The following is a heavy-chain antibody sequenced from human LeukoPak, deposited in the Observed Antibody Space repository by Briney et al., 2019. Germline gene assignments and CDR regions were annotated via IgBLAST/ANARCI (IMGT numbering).Heavy chain of an antibody. Sequence: QSGRSLRLSCAASGFTFTNYVMSWVRQAPGKGMEWVSSISDDGRSTYYADSVKGRFIISRDNYKNTLYLQMTSLRPDDTALYYCVSQDGHTFLDAFDIWGQGTMLIVSS. CDR2: ISDDGRST. J-gene: IGHJ3*02. D-gene: IGHD5-24*01. CDR1: GFTFTNYV. CDR3: VSQDGHTFLDAFDI. V-gene: IGHV3-23*01.